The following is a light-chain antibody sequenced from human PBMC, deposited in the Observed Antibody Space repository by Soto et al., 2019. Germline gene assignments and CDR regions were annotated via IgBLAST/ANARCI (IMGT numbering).Light chain of an antibody. J-gene: IGKJ4*02. CDR1: QTLFYSSNNKSE. CDR3: QQYATTPRT. Sequence: DIVMSQSPDSLAVSLGERATVNCKCSQTLFYSSNNKSELAWYQQKAGQPPKLLFLWASSRESGVPDRFSASGTETDFTLTISSLQAEDVAVYFCQQYATTPRTFGRGTRVEIK. CDR2: WAS. V-gene: IGKV4-1*01.